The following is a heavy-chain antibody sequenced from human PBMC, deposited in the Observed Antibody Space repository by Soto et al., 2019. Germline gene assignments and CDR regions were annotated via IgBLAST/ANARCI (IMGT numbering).Heavy chain of an antibody. Sequence: SVKVSCKASGGTFSSYAISWVRQAPVQGLEWMGGIIPIFGTANYAQKFQGRVTITADESTSTAYMELSSLRSEDTAVYYCARDRTYCSGGSCLNWFDSWGQGTLVTVSS. CDR2: IIPIFGTA. CDR3: ARDRTYCSGGSCLNWFDS. D-gene: IGHD2-15*01. V-gene: IGHV1-69*13. CDR1: GGTFSSYA. J-gene: IGHJ5*01.